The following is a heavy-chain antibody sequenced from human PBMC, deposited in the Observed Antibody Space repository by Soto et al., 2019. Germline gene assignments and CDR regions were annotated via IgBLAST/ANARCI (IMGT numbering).Heavy chain of an antibody. D-gene: IGHD5-12*01. J-gene: IGHJ4*02. Sequence: QVQPQQWGAGLLKPSETLSLNCAVNGGSLSGYYWSWIRQPPGKGLEWIGEIKDGGRTNYSPSLKSRATISSDTSNNQFSLRLYSVTAADTGVYYCARGQEGVVATHWDQGTLVTVSS. CDR2: IKDGGRT. CDR3: ARGQEGVVATH. CDR1: GGSLSGYY. V-gene: IGHV4-34*01.